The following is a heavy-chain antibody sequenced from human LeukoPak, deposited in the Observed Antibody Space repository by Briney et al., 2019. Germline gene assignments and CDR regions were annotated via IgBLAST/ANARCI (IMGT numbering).Heavy chain of an antibody. CDR2: IYHSGST. CDR3: ASYYYDSSGFFGMDV. J-gene: IGHJ6*02. CDR1: GGSISSSNW. V-gene: IGHV4-4*02. Sequence: ASGTLSLTCAVSGGSISSSNWWSWVRQPPGKGLEWIGEIYHSGSTNYNPSLKSRVTISVDTSKNQFSLKLSSVTAADTAVYYCASYYYDSSGFFGMDVWGQGTTVTVSS. D-gene: IGHD3-22*01.